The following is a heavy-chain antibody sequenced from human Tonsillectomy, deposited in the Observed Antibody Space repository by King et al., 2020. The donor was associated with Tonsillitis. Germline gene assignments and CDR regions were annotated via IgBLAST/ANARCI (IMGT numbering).Heavy chain of an antibody. CDR2: IYYSGST. V-gene: IGHV4-59*01. Sequence: VQLQESGPGLVKPSETLSLTCTVSGGSISSYYWSWIRQPPGKGLGWVGYIYYSGSTNYNPSLKSRVTISGDTSKNQFSLKLSSVTAADTAVYYCARDRGYYDSSGYYDAFDIWGQGTMVTVSS. D-gene: IGHD3-22*01. CDR3: ARDRGYYDSSGYYDAFDI. J-gene: IGHJ3*02. CDR1: GGSISSYY.